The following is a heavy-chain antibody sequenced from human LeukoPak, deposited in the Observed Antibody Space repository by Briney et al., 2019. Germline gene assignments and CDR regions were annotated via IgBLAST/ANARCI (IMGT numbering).Heavy chain of an antibody. J-gene: IGHJ4*02. CDR2: FDPEDGET. CDR1: GYTLTELS. CDR3: ARGIQLWLSRGYYFDY. V-gene: IGHV1-24*01. D-gene: IGHD5-18*01. Sequence: ASVKVSCKVSGYTLTELSMHWVRQAPGKGLEWMGGFDPEDGETIYAQKFQGRVTMTEDTSTDTAYMELNSLRAEDTAVYYCARGIQLWLSRGYYFDYWGQGTLVTVSS.